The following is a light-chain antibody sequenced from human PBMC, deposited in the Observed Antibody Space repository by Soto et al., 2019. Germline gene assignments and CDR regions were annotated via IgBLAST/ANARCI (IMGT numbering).Light chain of an antibody. V-gene: IGKV3-15*01. CDR3: QQYNNRPLT. CDR2: GTS. Sequence: ETVMTQSPATLSVSPGERATLSCRASQSVSTNLAWYQQKPGQPPRLLIYGTSTRATGIPARFSGSGSGTEFTLTISSLQSEDFSVYYCQQYNNRPLTFVGGTKVDIK. J-gene: IGKJ4*01. CDR1: QSVSTN.